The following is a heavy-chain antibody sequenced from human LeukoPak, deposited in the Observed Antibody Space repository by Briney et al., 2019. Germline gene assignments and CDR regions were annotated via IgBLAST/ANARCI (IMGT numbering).Heavy chain of an antibody. D-gene: IGHD3-10*01. V-gene: IGHV3-30*02. CDR2: IRYDGSNQ. CDR3: ARDGGLFSVVREADYNYFDY. CDR1: GFVFTNYA. Sequence: GGSLRLSCAASGFVFTNYAMHWVRQAPGKGLGWVAFIRYDGSNQYYADSVKGRFTISRDNSKSTVFLQMNTLRAEDTAVYFCARDGGLFSVVREADYNYFDYWGQGTLVTVSS. J-gene: IGHJ4*02.